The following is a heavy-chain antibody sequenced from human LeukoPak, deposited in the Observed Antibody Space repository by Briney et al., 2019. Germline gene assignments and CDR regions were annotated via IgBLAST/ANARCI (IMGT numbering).Heavy chain of an antibody. D-gene: IGHD7-27*01. V-gene: IGHV4-34*01. CDR2: IHHRGST. J-gene: IGHJ4*02. CDR1: GGSFSGYY. CDR3: ARDGEGDEGWDY. Sequence: SETLSLTCAVSGGSFSGYYWSWIRQPPGKGLEWIAEIHHRGSTSYKPSLRSRVTISGDASKNQFSMRLSSVTAADTAVYYCARDGEGDEGWDYWGQGTLVTVSS.